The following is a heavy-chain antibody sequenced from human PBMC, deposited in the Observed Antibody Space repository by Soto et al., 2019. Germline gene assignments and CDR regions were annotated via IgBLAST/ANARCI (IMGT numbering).Heavy chain of an antibody. J-gene: IGHJ6*02. CDR3: ARGSYGNRHYYHAMDV. D-gene: IGHD4-4*01. CDR2: ISYDGSDK. CDR1: GFTLSPYA. Sequence: QVQLVESGGGVVQPGRSLRLSCAASGFTLSPYAMFWVRQAPGKGLEYVAVISYDGSDKYYADSVKGRFTISRDNSKNTLYLQMNSLRAEDTGIYYCARGSYGNRHYYHAMDVWGQWTTVTVSS. V-gene: IGHV3-30-3*01.